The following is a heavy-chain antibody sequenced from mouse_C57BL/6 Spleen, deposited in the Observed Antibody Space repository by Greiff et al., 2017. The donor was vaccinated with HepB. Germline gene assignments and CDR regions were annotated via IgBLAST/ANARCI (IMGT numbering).Heavy chain of an antibody. CDR3: ARGYGTYWYFDV. J-gene: IGHJ1*03. Sequence: VQLQQSGAELVRPGSSVKLSCKASGYTFTSYWMDWVKQRPGQGLEWIGNIYPSDSETHYNQKFKDKATLTVDKSSSTAYMQLSSLTSEDSAVYYCARGYGTYWYFDVWGTGTTVTVSS. CDR1: GYTFTSYW. D-gene: IGHD2-10*02. V-gene: IGHV1-61*01. CDR2: IYPSDSET.